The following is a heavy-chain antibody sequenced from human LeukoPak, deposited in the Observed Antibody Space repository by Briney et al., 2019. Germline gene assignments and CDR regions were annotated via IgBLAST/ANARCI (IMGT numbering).Heavy chain of an antibody. Sequence: PGGSLRLSCAASGFSFSDHYMSWIRQAPGKGPEWVSYISSSRSFTNYADSVKGRFTISRDTAKNSLYLQMNSLRAEDTAVYYCARADGSGWLTYWGQGTLVTVSS. D-gene: IGHD6-19*01. CDR3: ARADGSGWLTY. CDR1: GFSFSDHY. J-gene: IGHJ4*02. CDR2: ISSSRSFT. V-gene: IGHV3-11*06.